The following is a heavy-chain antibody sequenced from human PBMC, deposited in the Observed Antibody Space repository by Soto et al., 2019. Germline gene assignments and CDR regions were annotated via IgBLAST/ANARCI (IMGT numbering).Heavy chain of an antibody. Sequence: EVQLLESGGGLGQAGGSLRLSCGASGFTFSRDAMSWVRQAPGKGLEWVSLITDNGGKTYYADSVKGRFTISRDNTNNTVSLEMNSLSVEDTAIYYCAKERATTTECDYWGQGALVTVSS. J-gene: IGHJ4*02. CDR2: ITDNGGKT. D-gene: IGHD1-1*01. V-gene: IGHV3-23*01. CDR3: AKERATTTECDY. CDR1: GFTFSRDA.